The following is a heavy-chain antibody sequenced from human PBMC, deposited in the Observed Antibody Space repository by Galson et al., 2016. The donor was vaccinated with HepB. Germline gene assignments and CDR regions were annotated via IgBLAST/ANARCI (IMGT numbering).Heavy chain of an antibody. Sequence: SLRLSCAASGFTFYSYAMSWVRQAPGKGLAWVSGISGGGGSTNSADSVKGRFTISRDNYKNTLYLQMNSLRAEDTAVYYCAKGPEQWLVRIYGMGVWGKGTTVTVSS. CDR1: GFTFYSYA. J-gene: IGHJ6*04. CDR3: AKGPEQWLVRIYGMGV. CDR2: ISGGGGST. D-gene: IGHD6-19*01. V-gene: IGHV3-23*01.